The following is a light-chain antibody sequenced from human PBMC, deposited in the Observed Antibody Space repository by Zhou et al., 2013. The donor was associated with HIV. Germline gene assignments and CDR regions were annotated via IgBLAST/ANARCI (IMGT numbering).Light chain of an antibody. V-gene: IGKV3-11*01. CDR3: QQRDKWPPIT. CDR1: ESVSTY. J-gene: IGKJ5*01. CDR2: DAS. Sequence: EIVLTQSPATLSLSPGERATLSCRASESVSTYLAWYQQRPGQPPRLLIFDASNRADGIPARFSGSGSGTEFTLTISSVESEDFAVYFCQQRDKWPPITFGQGTRLEMK.